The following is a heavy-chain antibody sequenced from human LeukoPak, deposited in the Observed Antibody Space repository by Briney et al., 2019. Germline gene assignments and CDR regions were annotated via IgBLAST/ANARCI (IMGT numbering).Heavy chain of an antibody. D-gene: IGHD6-13*01. CDR1: GFTFSSYA. J-gene: IGHJ4*02. Sequence: GGSLRLSCAASGFTFSSYAMHWVRQAPGKGLEYVSAISSNGGSTYYANSVKGRFTISRDNSKNTLYLQMGSLRAEDMAVYYCASSTIAAAGAYDYWGQGTLVTVSS. CDR3: ASSTIAAAGAYDY. CDR2: ISSNGGST. V-gene: IGHV3-64*01.